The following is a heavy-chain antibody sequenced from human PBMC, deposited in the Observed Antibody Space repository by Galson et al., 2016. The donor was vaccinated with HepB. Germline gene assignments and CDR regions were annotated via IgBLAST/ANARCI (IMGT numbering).Heavy chain of an antibody. CDR2: TSYDGGVE. J-gene: IGHJ3*02. D-gene: IGHD2-2*01. CDR1: GFTFSTYA. CDR3: AREEYFYALGALDI. Sequence: SLRLSCAASGFTFSTYAMQWVRQAPGKGLEWVAVTSYDGGVEFYADSVKGRFTISRDNPKNTVYLQMNSLRAEDTALYYCAREEYFYALGALDIWGHGTMVTVSS. V-gene: IGHV3-30-3*01.